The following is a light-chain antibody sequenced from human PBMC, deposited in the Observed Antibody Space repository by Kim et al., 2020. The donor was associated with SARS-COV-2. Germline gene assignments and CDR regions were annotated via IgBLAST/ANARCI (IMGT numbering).Light chain of an antibody. CDR1: NIGSKN. J-gene: IGLJ2*01. V-gene: IGLV3-21*04. Sequence: SYELTQPPSVSVAPGKTARITCGGNNIGSKNVHWYQQKPGQAPVLVIYYDSDWPSGIPERFSGSNSGNTATLTITRVEAGDEADYYCQVWDSSSDHVVFGGGTQLTVL. CDR2: YDS. CDR3: QVWDSSSDHVV.